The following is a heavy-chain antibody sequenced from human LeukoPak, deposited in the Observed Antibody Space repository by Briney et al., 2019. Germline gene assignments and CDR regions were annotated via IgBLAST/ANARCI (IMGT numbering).Heavy chain of an antibody. CDR3: ARSSDAFGI. J-gene: IGHJ3*02. D-gene: IGHD3-10*01. Sequence: PSETLSLTCTVSGGSISSYYWSWIRQPPGKGLEWIGYIYYSGSTNYNPSLKSRVTISVDTSKNQFSLKLSSVTAADTAVYYCARSSDAFGIWGQGTTVTVSS. CDR1: GGSISSYY. V-gene: IGHV4-59*12. CDR2: IYYSGST.